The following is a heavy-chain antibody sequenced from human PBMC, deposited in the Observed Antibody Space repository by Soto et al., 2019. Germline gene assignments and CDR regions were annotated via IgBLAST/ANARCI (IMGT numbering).Heavy chain of an antibody. J-gene: IGHJ6*02. CDR2: ITSSSDTI. V-gene: IGHV3-48*02. CDR1: GFTFSSFH. Sequence: EVQLVESGGGLVQPGGSLRLSCAASGFTFSSFHMNWVRQAPGRGLEWVAYITSSSDTIYYSDSVKGRFTISRDNGXNXVLLQMNSLRDEDTAVYYCARVVVVIPPGYYYAMDVWGQGTTVTVSS. D-gene: IGHD3-22*01. CDR3: ARVVVVIPPGYYYAMDV.